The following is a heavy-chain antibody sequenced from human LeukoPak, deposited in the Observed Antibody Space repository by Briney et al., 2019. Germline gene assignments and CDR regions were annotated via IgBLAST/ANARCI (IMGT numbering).Heavy chain of an antibody. J-gene: IGHJ6*02. V-gene: IGHV6-1*01. CDR3: ARDKSAPGLSDYFGMDV. CDR2: IFYRSKWYH. Sequence: SQTLSLTFAISGDSVSINSAAWSWIRQAPSRGLEWLGRIFYRSKWYHDYGISVKGRVTINPAISKNQFSLQLNSVTPDDTAVYYCARDKSAPGLSDYFGMDVWGQGTTVTVSS. D-gene: IGHD2-8*02. CDR1: GDSVSINSAA.